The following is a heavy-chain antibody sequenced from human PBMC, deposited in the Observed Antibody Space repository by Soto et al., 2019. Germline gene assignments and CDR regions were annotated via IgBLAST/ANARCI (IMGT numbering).Heavy chain of an antibody. CDR1: GGSISSGGYY. Sequence: PSETLSLTCTVSGGSISSGGYYWSWIRQHPGKGLEWIGYIYYSGSTYYNPSLKSRVTISVDTSKNQFSLKLSSVTAADTAVYYCAREEGNCSGGSCRYRNIDYWGQGTLVTVSS. D-gene: IGHD2-15*01. CDR3: AREEGNCSGGSCRYRNIDY. CDR2: IYYSGST. J-gene: IGHJ4*02. V-gene: IGHV4-31*03.